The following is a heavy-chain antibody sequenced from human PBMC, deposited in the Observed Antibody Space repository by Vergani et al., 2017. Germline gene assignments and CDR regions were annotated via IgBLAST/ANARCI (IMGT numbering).Heavy chain of an antibody. CDR2: VSVNGRT. CDR3: ARDRVGHYCSSPPFPNWFDP. CDR1: GGSLSSGSDY. V-gene: IGHV4-61*02. Sequence: QVQLQESGPGLVKPSQTLSLTCTVSGGSLSSGSDYWSCIRQSAGKGLEWIGRVSVNGRTTYNPSLESRVACSIDLSKNQFSLKLSSVTGADTALYYCARDRVGHYCSSPPFPNWFDPWGQGSLVIVSS. J-gene: IGHJ5*02. D-gene: IGHD2-15*01.